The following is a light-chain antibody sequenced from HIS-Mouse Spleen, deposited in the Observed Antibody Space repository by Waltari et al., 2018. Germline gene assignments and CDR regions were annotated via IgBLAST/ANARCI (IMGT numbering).Light chain of an antibody. CDR2: EDS. CDR1: ALPKKY. J-gene: IGLJ2*01. V-gene: IGLV3-10*01. CDR3: YSTDSSGNHRV. Sequence: SYELTQPPPVSVSPGQTARITCSGAALPKKYAYWYQQKSGQPHVLVIYEDSKRPSGIPERFSGSSSGTMATLTISGAQVEDEADYYCYSTDSSGNHRVFGGGTKLTVL.